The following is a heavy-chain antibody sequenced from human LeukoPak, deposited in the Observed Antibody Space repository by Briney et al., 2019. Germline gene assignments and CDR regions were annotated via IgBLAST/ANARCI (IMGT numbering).Heavy chain of an antibody. V-gene: IGHV3-48*02. CDR1: GFTFSSYK. Sequence: PGGSLRLSCAASGFTFSSYKMNWVRQAPGKGLGWISYIRSSRSSIYYADSVKGRFTISRDNAKNSLYLQMNSLRDEDTAVYYCARDYDDYGGYFYCWGQGTLVTVSS. D-gene: IGHD4-17*01. CDR3: ARDYDDYGGYFYC. CDR2: IRSSRSSI. J-gene: IGHJ4*02.